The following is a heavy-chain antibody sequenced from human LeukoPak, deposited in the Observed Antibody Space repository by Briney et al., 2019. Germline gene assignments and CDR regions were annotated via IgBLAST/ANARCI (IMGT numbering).Heavy chain of an antibody. V-gene: IGHV4-59*01. CDR1: GGSISDYY. D-gene: IGHD6-19*01. J-gene: IGHJ5*02. CDR3: SRAVAGSVGWFDP. CDR2: IYYSGTT. Sequence: SETLSLTCTVSGGSISDYYWSWIRQSPGKGLEGMGYIYYSGTTNYNPSLKSRVTISVDTSKNQFSLKLSSVTAADTAVYFCSRAVAGSVGWFDPWGQGTLVTVSS.